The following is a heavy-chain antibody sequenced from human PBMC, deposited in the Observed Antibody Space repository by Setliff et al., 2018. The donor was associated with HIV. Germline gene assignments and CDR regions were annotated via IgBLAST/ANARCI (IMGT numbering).Heavy chain of an antibody. Sequence: SETLSLTCSVSGGSISGHYWGWVRQPPGKGLEWIGYMFSSGSAQYNSSLQSRVSMSADTSKNQFSLRLTSVTVADTAVYFCVRVFYAATDYYAPLFDYWGQGTLITVSS. J-gene: IGHJ4*02. V-gene: IGHV4-59*11. CDR1: GGSISGHY. CDR2: MFSSGSA. CDR3: VRVFYAATDYYAPLFDY. D-gene: IGHD2-15*01.